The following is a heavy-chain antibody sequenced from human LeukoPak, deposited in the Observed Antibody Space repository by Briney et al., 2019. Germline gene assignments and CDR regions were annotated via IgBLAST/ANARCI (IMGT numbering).Heavy chain of an antibody. Sequence: PGGSLRLSCAASGFTFNNYAMTWVRQAPGKGLEWVSSISGRTYSTYYADSVKGRFTISRDNSKNTLYLQINSLGAEDTAVYYCAKDYYYDTNGYPGDAFDIWGQGTMVTVSS. CDR2: ISGRTYST. J-gene: IGHJ3*02. CDR3: AKDYYYDTNGYPGDAFDI. CDR1: GFTFNNYA. D-gene: IGHD3-22*01. V-gene: IGHV3-23*01.